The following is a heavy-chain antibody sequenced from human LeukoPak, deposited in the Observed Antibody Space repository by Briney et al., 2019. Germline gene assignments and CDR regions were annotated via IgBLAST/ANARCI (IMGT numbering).Heavy chain of an antibody. J-gene: IGHJ4*02. D-gene: IGHD5-18*01. V-gene: IGHV1-24*01. CDR3: AAGRPYSLLDY. CDR2: FDVIDSET. CDR1: GSSLIELS. Sequence: GASVTVSFTVSGSSLIELSLYWVRQAPGKGLEWMGGFDVIDSETFYAQKFQGRVTMTEDSSTDTAYMELRSLTSDDTALYYCAAGRPYSLLDYWGQGTLVTVSS.